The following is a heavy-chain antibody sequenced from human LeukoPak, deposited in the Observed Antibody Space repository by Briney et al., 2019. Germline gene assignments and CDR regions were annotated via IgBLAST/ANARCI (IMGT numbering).Heavy chain of an antibody. D-gene: IGHD2-15*01. Sequence: GESLKISCKGSGYSFTSSWIGWGRQMPGKGLEWMGVIYPGDSDTRYRPSFQGQVTISADKSISTAYLQWSSLEASDTAMYYCARRHCSGGSCYLDYWGQGTLVTVSS. CDR1: GYSFTSSW. J-gene: IGHJ4*02. V-gene: IGHV5-51*01. CDR3: ARRHCSGGSCYLDY. CDR2: IYPGDSDT.